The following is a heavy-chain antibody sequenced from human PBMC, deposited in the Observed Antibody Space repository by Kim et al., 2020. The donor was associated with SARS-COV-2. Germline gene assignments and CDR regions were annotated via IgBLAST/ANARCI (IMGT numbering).Heavy chain of an antibody. CDR3: ARSEGRASWHQFDY. J-gene: IGHJ4*02. Sequence: SETLSLTCTVSSDSFSAYYWSWIRHLPGKGLEWNGYIFYGGDTNYNPSLKSRVTISWDTSRNQFSLDLTSVTDADTDVYYCARSEGRASWHQFDYWGQGILVDVAS. CDR2: IFYGGDT. V-gene: IGHV4-59*01. CDR1: SDSFSAYY.